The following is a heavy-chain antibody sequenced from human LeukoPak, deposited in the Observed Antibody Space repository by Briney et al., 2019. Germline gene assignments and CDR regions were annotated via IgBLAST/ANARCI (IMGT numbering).Heavy chain of an antibody. CDR1: VYTLTELS. CDR3: ATGQQQPLDY. Sequence: GASVTVSCTVSVYTLTELSMHWVRQAPGKGREGMGGFDTEDGEPIYAQNFQGRVTMTEDTSTDTAHMELSSLISEDTAVYYCATGQQQPLDYWGQGTLVTVSS. V-gene: IGHV1-24*01. CDR2: FDTEDGEP. J-gene: IGHJ4*02. D-gene: IGHD6-13*01.